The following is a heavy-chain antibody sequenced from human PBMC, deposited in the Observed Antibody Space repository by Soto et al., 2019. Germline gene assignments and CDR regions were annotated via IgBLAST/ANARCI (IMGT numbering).Heavy chain of an antibody. Sequence: QVYLVQSGAEVKKPGASVKISCKASGYTFRRYFVHWVRQAPGQGLEWMGVIDPSSGRTNDAQKFKDRVTMTEDTSTNTVYMEITSLRPEDTAMYYCGIDVCSSTSCYASSWGQGTLVTVSS. J-gene: IGHJ4*02. CDR1: GYTFRRYF. D-gene: IGHD2-2*01. CDR3: GIDVCSSTSCYASS. CDR2: IDPSSGRT. V-gene: IGHV1-46*01.